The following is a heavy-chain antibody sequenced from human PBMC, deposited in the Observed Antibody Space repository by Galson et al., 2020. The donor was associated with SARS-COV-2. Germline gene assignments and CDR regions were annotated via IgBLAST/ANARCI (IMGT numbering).Heavy chain of an antibody. V-gene: IGHV5-51*01. CDR1: GYTFISSW. J-gene: IGHJ4*02. Sequence: KVSCKGSGYTFISSWIAWVRQMPGKGLQWMGIIYPGDSDTRYSPSFQGQVTITADKSPSTAYLQWNSLKASDTALYYCARHFVGTSSWFTSGYWGQGTLVTVSS. D-gene: IGHD2-2*01. CDR2: IYPGDSDT. CDR3: ARHFVGTSSWFTSGY.